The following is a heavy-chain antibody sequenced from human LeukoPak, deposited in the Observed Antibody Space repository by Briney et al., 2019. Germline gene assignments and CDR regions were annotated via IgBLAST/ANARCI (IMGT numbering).Heavy chain of an antibody. D-gene: IGHD4-17*01. J-gene: IGHJ4*02. CDR1: GFTFSSYW. V-gene: IGHV3-74*01. CDR3: AKAPSDYGLDY. CDR2: INSDGSTT. Sequence: GGSLRLSCAASGFTFSSYWMHWVRQAPGKGLVWVSRINSDGSTTSYADSVKGRFTISRDNAKNTLYLQMNSLRAEDTAVYYCAKAPSDYGLDYWGQGTLVTVSS.